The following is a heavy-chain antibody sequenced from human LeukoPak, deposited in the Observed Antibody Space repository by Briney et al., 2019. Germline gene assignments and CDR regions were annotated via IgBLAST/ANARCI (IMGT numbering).Heavy chain of an antibody. J-gene: IGHJ6*02. CDR2: IYYSGST. CDR3: ARGVSKMTTVGYYYYGMDV. V-gene: IGHV4-59*08. CDR1: GGSISSYY. Sequence: KPSETLSLTCTVSGGSISSYYWSWIRQPPGKGLEWIGYIYYSGSTNYNPSLKSRVTISVDTSKNQFSLKLSSVTAADTAVYYCARGVSKMTTVGYYYYGMDVWGQGTTVTVSS. D-gene: IGHD4-4*01.